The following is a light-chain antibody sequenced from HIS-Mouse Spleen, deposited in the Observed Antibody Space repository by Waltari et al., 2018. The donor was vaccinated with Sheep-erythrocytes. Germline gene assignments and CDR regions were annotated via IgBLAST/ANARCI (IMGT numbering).Light chain of an antibody. V-gene: IGLV2-23*01. CDR1: SSDVGSYNL. J-gene: IGLJ3*02. CDR2: EGS. CDR3: CSYAGSSTPWV. Sequence: QSDLTQPASVSGSPGQSITIPCTGTSSDVGSYNLVSWYQQHPGKAPKLMIYEGSKRPSGVSNRFSGSKSGNTASLTISGLQAEDEADYYCCSYAGSSTPWVFGGGTK.